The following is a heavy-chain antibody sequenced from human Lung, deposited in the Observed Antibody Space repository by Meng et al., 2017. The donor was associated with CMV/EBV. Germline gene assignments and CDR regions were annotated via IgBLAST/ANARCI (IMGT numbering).Heavy chain of an antibody. Sequence: QVELVQLGAGVKKPGASGKVSCKASGYTFTGYYIHWVRQAPGQGLEWMGWINPNTGGTKYAQKFQGWVTLTRDTSISTAYMELSRLRSDDTAVYYCARGRYELIWGLFDPWGQGTLVTVSS. J-gene: IGHJ5*02. CDR2: INPNTGGT. CDR3: ARGRYELIWGLFDP. D-gene: IGHD1-1*01. CDR1: GYTFTGYY. V-gene: IGHV1-2*04.